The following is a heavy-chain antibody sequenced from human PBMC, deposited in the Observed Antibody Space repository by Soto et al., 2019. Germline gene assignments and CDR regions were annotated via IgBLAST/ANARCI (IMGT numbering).Heavy chain of an antibody. CDR3: ARDPPPSAGTPYYYYGMDV. J-gene: IGHJ6*02. Sequence: PGGSLRLSCAASGFTFSSYEMNWVRQAPGKGLEWVSYISSSGSTIYYADSVKGRFTISRDNAKNSLYLQMNSLRAEDTAVYYCARDPPPSAGTPYYYYGMDVWGQGTTVTVSS. CDR2: ISSSGSTI. D-gene: IGHD6-13*01. CDR1: GFTFSSYE. V-gene: IGHV3-48*03.